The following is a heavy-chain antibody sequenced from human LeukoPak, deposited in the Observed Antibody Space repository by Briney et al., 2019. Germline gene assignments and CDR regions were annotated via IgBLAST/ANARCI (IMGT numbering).Heavy chain of an antibody. V-gene: IGHV3-7*03. Sequence: SSETLSLTCAVYGGSFSGDYWSWIRQPPGKGLEWVANIKQDGSEKYYVDSVKGRFTISRDNAKNSLYLQMNSLKTEDTAVYYCATYSGYDWGRSEKVDYWGQGTLVTVSS. J-gene: IGHJ4*02. CDR1: GGSFSGDY. D-gene: IGHD5-12*01. CDR2: IKQDGSEK. CDR3: ATYSGYDWGRSEKVDY.